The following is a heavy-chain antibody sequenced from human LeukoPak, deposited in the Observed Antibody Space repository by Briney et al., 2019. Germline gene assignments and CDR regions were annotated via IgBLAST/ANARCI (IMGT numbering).Heavy chain of an antibody. Sequence: GESLKISCGGSGDTFNTYWIGWVRQMPGKGLELMGINYPGDSDTRYSPSFQGQVTILADKSMSSAYLQWSSLKASDTAMYYCARHGSSGSYQARKYYYYMDVWGKGTTVTISS. V-gene: IGHV5-51*01. CDR1: GDTFNTYW. J-gene: IGHJ6*03. CDR2: NYPGDSDT. D-gene: IGHD3-10*01. CDR3: ARHGSSGSYQARKYYYYMDV.